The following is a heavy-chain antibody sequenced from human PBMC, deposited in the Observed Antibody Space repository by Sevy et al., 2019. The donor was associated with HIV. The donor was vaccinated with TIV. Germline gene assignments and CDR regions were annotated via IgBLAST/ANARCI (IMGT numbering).Heavy chain of an antibody. J-gene: IGHJ5*02. V-gene: IGHV3-21*01. Sequence: GGSLRLSCAASGFTFSSYSMNWVRLAPGKGLEWVSSISTSSSYIDYADSVKGRFTISRDNAKNSLFLQMNSLRAEDTAICYCARDQTLAYDTLTFGHNWFDPWGQGTLVTVSS. CDR1: GFTFSSYS. CDR3: ARDQTLAYDTLTFGHNWFDP. CDR2: ISTSSSYI. D-gene: IGHD3-9*01.